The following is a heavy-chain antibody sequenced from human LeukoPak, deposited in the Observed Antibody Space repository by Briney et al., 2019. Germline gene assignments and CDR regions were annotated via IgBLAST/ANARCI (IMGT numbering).Heavy chain of an antibody. V-gene: IGHV4-39*01. CDR1: GGSISRSTYY. CDR2: IYYSGST. D-gene: IGHD6-13*01. CDR3: ASIAAAGNE. Sequence: SETLSLTCTVSGGSISRSTYYWGWIRQPPGQGLEWIGSIYYSGSTYYNPSLKSRVTISVDMSMNQFSLKLSSVTAADTAVYYCASIAAAGNEWGQGTLVTVSS. J-gene: IGHJ4*02.